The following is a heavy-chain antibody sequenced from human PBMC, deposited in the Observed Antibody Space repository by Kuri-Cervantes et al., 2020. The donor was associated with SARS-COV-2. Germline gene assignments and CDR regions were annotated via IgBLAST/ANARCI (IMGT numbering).Heavy chain of an antibody. CDR1: GFTFSDYY. D-gene: IGHD6-19*01. CDR2: ISSSSSYT. CDR3: ARAPQWVAGDDAFDI. Sequence: GGSLRLSCAASGFTFSDYYMSWIRQAPGKGLEWVSYISSSSSYTNYADSVKGRFTISRDNAKNSLYLQMHSLRAEDTAVYYCARAPQWVAGDDAFDIWGQGTMVTVSS. V-gene: IGHV3-11*05. J-gene: IGHJ3*02.